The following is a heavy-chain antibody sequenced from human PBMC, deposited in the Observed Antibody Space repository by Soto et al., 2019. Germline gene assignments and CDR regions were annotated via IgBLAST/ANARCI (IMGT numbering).Heavy chain of an antibody. D-gene: IGHD1-1*01. Sequence: GGSLRLSCAASGFTFSSYAMSWVRQAPGKGLEWVSSISGSGGGTYYADSVKGRFTFSRDNSKNTLYPQMNSLRAEDTAVYYCAKFGMATTKRSPPYYIDYWGQGALVTVSS. J-gene: IGHJ4*02. CDR1: GFTFSSYA. CDR3: AKFGMATTKRSPPYYIDY. CDR2: ISGSGGGT. V-gene: IGHV3-23*01.